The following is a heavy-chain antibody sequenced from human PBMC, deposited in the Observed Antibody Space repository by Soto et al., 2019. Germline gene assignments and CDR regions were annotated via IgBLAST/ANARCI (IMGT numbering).Heavy chain of an antibody. V-gene: IGHV5-51*01. CDR1: GYSFSSYW. Sequence: PGESLKISCKGFGYSFSSYWIGWVRQMPGKGLEWMGIIYPGDSDTRYSPSFQGQVTISADKSISTAYLQWSSLKASDTAMYYCARHSPAPNYYYYGMDVWGQGTTVTVSS. J-gene: IGHJ6*02. CDR2: IYPGDSDT. CDR3: ARHSPAPNYYYYGMDV.